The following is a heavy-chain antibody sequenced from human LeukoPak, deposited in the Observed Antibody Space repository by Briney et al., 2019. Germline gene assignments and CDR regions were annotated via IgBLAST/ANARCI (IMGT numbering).Heavy chain of an antibody. J-gene: IGHJ4*02. CDR2: ISYDGNNK. CDR3: ARPQGGRQLWLHFDY. V-gene: IGHV3-30-3*01. D-gene: IGHD5-18*01. Sequence: GGSLRLSCAASGFTFSSYNMNWVRQAPGKGLEWVAVISYDGNNKYYADSVKGRFTISRDNSKNTLYLQMNSLRAQDTAVYYCARPQGGRQLWLHFDYWGQGTVVTVSS. CDR1: GFTFSSYN.